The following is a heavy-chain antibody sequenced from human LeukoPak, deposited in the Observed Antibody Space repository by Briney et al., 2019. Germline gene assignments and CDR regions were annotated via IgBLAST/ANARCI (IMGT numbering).Heavy chain of an antibody. D-gene: IGHD6-13*01. CDR2: INPYSGGT. Sequence: SVMFSSKTSGYTFTGYYMHWVLQAPGQGLQWMGWINPYSGGTNYAQKFQGRVTMTRDTSISTAYMELSRLRSDDTAVYYCARRTSYSSSWYGGNNWFDPWGQGTLVTVSS. CDR3: ARRTSYSSSWYGGNNWFDP. J-gene: IGHJ5*02. CDR1: GYTFTGYY. V-gene: IGHV1-2*02.